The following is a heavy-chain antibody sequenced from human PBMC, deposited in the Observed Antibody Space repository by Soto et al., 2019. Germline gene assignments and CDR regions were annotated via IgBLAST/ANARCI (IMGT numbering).Heavy chain of an antibody. CDR1: GGTFSSHT. CDR2: ITPVFGIV. V-gene: IGHV1-69*04. D-gene: IGHD5-12*01. CDR3: AREVEIVTTSGYYYYYMDV. Sequence: GASVKVSCKASGGTFSSHTFSWVRQAPGQGLQWIGRITPVFGIVKNAQQFQGRVTITADRSTSTAYMELSSLRSEDTAVYYCAREVEIVTTSGYYYYYMDVWGKGTQVTVSS. J-gene: IGHJ6*03.